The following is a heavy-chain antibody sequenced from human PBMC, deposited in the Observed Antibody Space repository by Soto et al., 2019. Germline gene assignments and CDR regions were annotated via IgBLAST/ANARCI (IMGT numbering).Heavy chain of an antibody. Sequence: AGGSLRLSCAASGFTFSSYAMSWVRQAPGKGLEWVSGISGSGGSTHYADSVKGRLTISRDNSKNTLFLQMNSLRAEDTAVYYCAKDLFYSNTWYPFDYWGQGTLVTVFS. CDR3: AKDLFYSNTWYPFDY. CDR1: GFTFSSYA. CDR2: ISGSGGST. V-gene: IGHV3-23*01. J-gene: IGHJ4*02. D-gene: IGHD6-13*01.